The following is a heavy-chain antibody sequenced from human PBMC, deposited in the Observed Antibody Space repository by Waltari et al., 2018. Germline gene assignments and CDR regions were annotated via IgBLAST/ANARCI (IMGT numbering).Heavy chain of an antibody. CDR3: ATYIGASVGTAAFDV. CDR1: GVSITSTRHY. V-gene: IGHV4-39*01. CDR2: VSYSGTT. Sequence: QLQLQESGPRLARPSEPLSPICRVSGVSITSTRHYWAWIRQSPGQGLEWIGTVSYSGTTYISPSLKSRVSVSRDTSKNQVSLILGSVTAADMAVYYCATYIGASVGTAAFDVWGQGTMVTVSS. J-gene: IGHJ3*01. D-gene: IGHD5-12*01.